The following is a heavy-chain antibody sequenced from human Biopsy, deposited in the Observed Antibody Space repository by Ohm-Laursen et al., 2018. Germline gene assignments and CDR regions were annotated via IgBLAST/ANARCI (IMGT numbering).Heavy chain of an antibody. Sequence: SVKVSCKAPEGTFSNYGINWVRQAPGQGLEWLGGNIPILGTGNYAQKFQDRVTVAADTSMSTATMELRSLRSDDPAVYYCATKLTGYFHHWGQGTLVIVSS. D-gene: IGHD3-9*01. V-gene: IGHV1-69*06. CDR1: EGTFSNYG. CDR2: NIPILGTG. CDR3: ATKLTGYFHH. J-gene: IGHJ1*01.